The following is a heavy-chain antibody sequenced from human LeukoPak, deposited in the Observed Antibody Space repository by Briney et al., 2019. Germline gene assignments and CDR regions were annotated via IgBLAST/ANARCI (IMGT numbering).Heavy chain of an antibody. CDR2: IVGSGGST. V-gene: IGHV3-23*01. D-gene: IGHD1-1*01. J-gene: IGHJ4*02. CDR3: ARGTTPWYYFDY. CDR1: GFTFSSYA. Sequence: GGSLRLSCAASGFTFSSYAMYWVRQAPGKGLEWVSGIVGSGGSTYYADSVKGRFTISRDNSKNTLYLQMNSLRAEDTAVYYCARGTTPWYYFDYWGQGTLVTVSS.